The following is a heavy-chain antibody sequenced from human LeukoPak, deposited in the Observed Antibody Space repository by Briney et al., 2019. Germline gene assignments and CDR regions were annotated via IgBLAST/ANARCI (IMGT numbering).Heavy chain of an antibody. CDR3: ARDSRYFDWLLLDEAFDY. Sequence: GGSLRLSCAASGFTFSSYSMNWVRQAPGKGLEWVSYISSSSSTIYYADSVKGRFTISRDNAKNSLYLQMNSLRAEDTAVYYCARDSRYFDWLLLDEAFDYWGQGTLVTVSS. V-gene: IGHV3-48*01. D-gene: IGHD3-9*01. J-gene: IGHJ4*02. CDR2: ISSSSSTI. CDR1: GFTFSSYS.